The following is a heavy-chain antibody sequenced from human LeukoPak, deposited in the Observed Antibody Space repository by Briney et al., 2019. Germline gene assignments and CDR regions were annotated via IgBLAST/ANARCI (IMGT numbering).Heavy chain of an antibody. CDR3: ASSYDILIPHDAFDI. J-gene: IGHJ3*02. V-gene: IGHV3-66*01. Sequence: PGGSLRLSCAASGFTVSSNYMSWVRQAPGKGLEWVSVIYTGGSTYYADSVKGRFTISRDNSKNTLYLQMNSLRAEDTAVYYCASSYDILIPHDAFDIWGQGTVVTVSS. D-gene: IGHD3-9*01. CDR1: GFTVSSNY. CDR2: IYTGGST.